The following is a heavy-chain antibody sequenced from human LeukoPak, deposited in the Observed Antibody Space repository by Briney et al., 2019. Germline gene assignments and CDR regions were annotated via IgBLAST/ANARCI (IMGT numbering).Heavy chain of an antibody. V-gene: IGHV1-69*13. D-gene: IGHD6-19*01. CDR1: GGTFSSYA. CDR2: IIPIFGTA. Sequence: SVKVSCKASGGTFSSYAISWVRQAPGQGLEWMGGIIPIFGTANYAQKFQGRVTITADESTSTAYMELSSLRSEDTAVYYCASDRGYSSGWDYWGQGTLVTVSS. CDR3: ASDRGYSSGWDY. J-gene: IGHJ4*02.